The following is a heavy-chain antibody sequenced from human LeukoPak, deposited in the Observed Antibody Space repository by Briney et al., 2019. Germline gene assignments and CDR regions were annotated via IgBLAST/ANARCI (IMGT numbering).Heavy chain of an antibody. CDR3: ARADVTSSIAAGDY. Sequence: SETLSLTCTVSGGSITSGSYYWGWFRQPPGKGLEWIGSLYYSGGTYYNPSLKSRVTIFVDTSKNQFSLRLTSVTAADAAVYYCARADVTSSIAAGDYWGQGTLVTVSS. D-gene: IGHD6-13*01. CDR2: LYYSGGT. V-gene: IGHV4-39*01. J-gene: IGHJ4*02. CDR1: GGSITSGSYY.